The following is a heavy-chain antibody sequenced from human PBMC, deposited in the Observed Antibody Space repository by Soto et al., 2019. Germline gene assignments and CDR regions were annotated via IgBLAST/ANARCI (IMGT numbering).Heavy chain of an antibody. Sequence: PGGSLRLSCAASGFTFSSYAMHWVRQAPGKGLEWVAVISYDGSNKYYADSVKGRFTISRDNSKNTLYLQMNSLRAEDTAVYYCARDSIDSSGYRFDYWGQGTLVTVSS. CDR2: ISYDGSNK. V-gene: IGHV3-30-3*01. CDR3: ARDSIDSSGYRFDY. D-gene: IGHD3-22*01. CDR1: GFTFSSYA. J-gene: IGHJ4*02.